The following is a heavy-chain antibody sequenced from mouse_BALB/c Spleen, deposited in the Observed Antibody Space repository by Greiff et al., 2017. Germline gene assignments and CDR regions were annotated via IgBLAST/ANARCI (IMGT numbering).Heavy chain of an antibody. V-gene: IGHV1-7*01. J-gene: IGHJ4*01. Sequence: LEESGAELAKPGASVKMSCKASGYTFTSYWMHWVKQRPGQGLEWIGYINPSTGYTEYNQKFKDKATLTADKSSSTAYMQLSSLTSEDSAVYYCARGEITTRYYYAMDYWGQGTSVTVSS. CDR3: ARGEITTRYYYAMDY. CDR1: GYTFTSYW. D-gene: IGHD1-1*01. CDR2: INPSTGYT.